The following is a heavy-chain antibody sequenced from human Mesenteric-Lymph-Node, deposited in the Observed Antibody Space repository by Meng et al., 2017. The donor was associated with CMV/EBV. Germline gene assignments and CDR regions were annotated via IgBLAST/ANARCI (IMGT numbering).Heavy chain of an antibody. Sequence: ASVKVSCKASGGTFSTSPISWVRQAPGQGLEWMGWINPNSGGTNYAQKFQGRVTMTRNTSISTAYMELSSLRSEDTAVYYCARELVVPAARNHYYYYGMDVWGQGTTVTVSS. V-gene: IGHV1-8*02. CDR1: GGTFSTSP. CDR2: INPNSGGT. CDR3: ARELVVPAARNHYYYYGMDV. D-gene: IGHD2-2*01. J-gene: IGHJ6*02.